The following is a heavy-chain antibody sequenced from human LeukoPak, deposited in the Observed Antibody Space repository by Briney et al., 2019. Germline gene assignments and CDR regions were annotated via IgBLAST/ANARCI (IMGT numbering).Heavy chain of an antibody. CDR2: IYPSGSD. Sequence: PSETLSLTCTASGGSISSHYWSWIRQPPGKGLEWIAYIYPSGSDNYNPSLKSRVTTSSDTSKNQFSLRLSSVTAADTAVYYCARQRAGNYFDYWGQGTLVTVSS. V-gene: IGHV4-4*09. J-gene: IGHJ4*02. CDR3: ARQRAGNYFDY. D-gene: IGHD6-19*01. CDR1: GGSISSHY.